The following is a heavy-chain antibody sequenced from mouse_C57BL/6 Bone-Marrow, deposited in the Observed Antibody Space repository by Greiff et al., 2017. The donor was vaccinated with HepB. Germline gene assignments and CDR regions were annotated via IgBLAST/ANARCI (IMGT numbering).Heavy chain of an antibody. V-gene: IGHV1-76*01. Sequence: VKLQQSGAELVRPGASVKLSCKASGYTFTDYYINWVKQRPGQGLEWIARIYPGSGNTYYNEKFKGKATLTAEKSSSTAYMQLSSLTSEDSAVYFCARGDHYYGSSYVDYWGQGTTLTVSS. CDR2: IYPGSGNT. D-gene: IGHD1-1*01. J-gene: IGHJ2*01. CDR1: GYTFTDYY. CDR3: ARGDHYYGSSYVDY.